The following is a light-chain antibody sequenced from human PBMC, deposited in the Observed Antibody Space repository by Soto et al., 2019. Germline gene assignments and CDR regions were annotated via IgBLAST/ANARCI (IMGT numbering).Light chain of an antibody. Sequence: QSVLTQPASVSGSPGQSITISCTGTSSDVGGYKYVSWYQQHPGKAPKLMISEVSNRPSGVSNRFSGSKSGNTASLTISGLQAEDEADYYCSSYTTISTVIFGGGTKVTVL. J-gene: IGLJ2*01. V-gene: IGLV2-14*01. CDR3: SSYTTISTVI. CDR2: EVS. CDR1: SSDVGGYKY.